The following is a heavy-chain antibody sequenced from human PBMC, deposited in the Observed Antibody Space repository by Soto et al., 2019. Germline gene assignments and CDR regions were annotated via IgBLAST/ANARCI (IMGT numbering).Heavy chain of an antibody. CDR1: GDSISSGDYY. J-gene: IGHJ4*02. CDR3: ARRYGSLFDY. V-gene: IGHV4-30-4*01. Sequence: SETLSLTCTVSGDSISSGDYYWSWIRQPPGKGLEWIGCIYYSGNTYYNPSLKSRVTISVDTSKNQFSLKLSSVTAADTAVYYCARRYGSLFDYWGQGTLVTVSS. D-gene: IGHD5-18*01. CDR2: IYYSGNT.